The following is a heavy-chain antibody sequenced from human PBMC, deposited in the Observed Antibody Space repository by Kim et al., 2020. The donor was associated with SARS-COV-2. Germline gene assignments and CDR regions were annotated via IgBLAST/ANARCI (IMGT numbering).Heavy chain of an antibody. CDR3: SCRLSNLSGSGCHYCDL. D-gene: IGHD3-10*01. CDR2: INHSGRN. V-gene: IGHV4-34*01. Sequence: SETLSLTCAVYGGSFSGFHWSWIRQPPGRGLEWIGGINHSGRNTYNPSLKSRFTIPLDTSKKQFSLMLTSVTAADPAVLYLSCRLSNLSGSGCHYCDLWG. CDR1: GGSFSGFH. J-gene: IGHJ2*01.